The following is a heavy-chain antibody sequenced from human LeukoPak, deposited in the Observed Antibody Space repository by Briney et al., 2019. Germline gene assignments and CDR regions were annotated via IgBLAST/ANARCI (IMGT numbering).Heavy chain of an antibody. CDR1: GGSISSGGYS. CDR2: IYHSGST. V-gene: IGHV4-30-2*01. J-gene: IGHJ4*02. D-gene: IGHD3-16*01. Sequence: SETLSLTCAVSGGSISSGGYSWSWIRQPPGKGLEWIGYIYHSGSTYYNPSLKSRVTISVDTSKNQFSLKLSSVTAADTAVYYCARFWKITVYFDYWGQGTLVTVSS. CDR3: ARFWKITVYFDY.